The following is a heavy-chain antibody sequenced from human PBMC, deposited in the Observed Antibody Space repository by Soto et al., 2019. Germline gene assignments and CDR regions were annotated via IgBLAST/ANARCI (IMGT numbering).Heavy chain of an antibody. CDR1: GFTFSSYS. V-gene: IGHV3-21*01. CDR2: ISSSSSYI. CDR3: ARDLAAKSTGGAFDI. D-gene: IGHD6-25*01. Sequence: GGSLRLSCAASGFTFSSYSMNWVRQAPGKGLEWVSSISSSSSYIYYADSVKGRFTISRDNAKNSLYLQMNSLRAEDTAVYYCARDLAAKSTGGAFDIWGQGTMVTVSS. J-gene: IGHJ3*02.